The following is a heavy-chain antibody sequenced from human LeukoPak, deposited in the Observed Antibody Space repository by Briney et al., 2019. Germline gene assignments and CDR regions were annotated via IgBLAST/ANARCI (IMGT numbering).Heavy chain of an antibody. Sequence: GGSLRLSCAASGFTFSSYAMSWVRQAPGKGLEWVSAISGSGGSTYYADSVKGRFTISRDNSKNTLYLQMNSLRAEDTAVYYCAKDVGGYDYYYYMDVWGKGTTVTVSS. CDR2: ISGSGGST. V-gene: IGHV3-23*01. J-gene: IGHJ6*03. CDR1: GFTFSSYA. D-gene: IGHD1-26*01. CDR3: AKDVGGYDYYYYMDV.